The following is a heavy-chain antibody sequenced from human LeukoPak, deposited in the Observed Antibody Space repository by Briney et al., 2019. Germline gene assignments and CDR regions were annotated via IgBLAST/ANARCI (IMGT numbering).Heavy chain of an antibody. D-gene: IGHD3-10*01. CDR2: IDPNSGGT. V-gene: IGHV1-2*02. CDR1: GYTFTGYY. J-gene: IGHJ4*02. CDR3: AIPLGSGNYYFYFDY. Sequence: GASVKVSCKASGYTFTGYYIHWVREAPGQGLEWMGWIDPNSGGTNYAQKFQGRVTMTRDTSVTTAYMELSRLRSDDTAVYYCAIPLGSGNYYFYFDYWGQGSLVTVSS.